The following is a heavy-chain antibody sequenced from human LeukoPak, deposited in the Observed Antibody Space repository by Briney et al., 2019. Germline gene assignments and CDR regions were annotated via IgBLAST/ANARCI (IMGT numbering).Heavy chain of an antibody. CDR3: AYGSGSYYAFDI. CDR2: IYNTGST. D-gene: IGHD3-10*01. CDR1: GGSISSYY. V-gene: IGHV4-59*01. Sequence: SETLSLTCTVSGGSISSYYWSWIRQPPGRGLEWIGYIYNTGSTNYNPSLKSRVTISVDTSKNQFSLKLSSVTAADTAVYYCAYGSGSYYAFDIWGQGTMVTVSS. J-gene: IGHJ3*02.